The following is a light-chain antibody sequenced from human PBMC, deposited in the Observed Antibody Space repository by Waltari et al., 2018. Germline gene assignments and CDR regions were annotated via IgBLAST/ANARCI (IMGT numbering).Light chain of an antibody. CDR3: QQYAASPFT. CDR2: GGS. Sequence: EIVLTQSPGTLSSSPGERATPPCRASQRVNSNYFAWYQQKPGQAPRLLIYGGSTRATDIPDRFSGSGSGTDFTLTISRLESQDFAVYYCQQYAASPFTFGQGTKLDIK. J-gene: IGKJ2*01. CDR1: QRVNSNY. V-gene: IGKV3-20*01.